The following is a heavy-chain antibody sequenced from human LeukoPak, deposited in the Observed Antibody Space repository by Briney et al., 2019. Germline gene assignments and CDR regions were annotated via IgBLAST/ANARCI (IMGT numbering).Heavy chain of an antibody. J-gene: IGHJ3*02. CDR1: GGSISSSSYY. Sequence: PSETLSLTCTVSGGSISSSSYYWGWIRQPPGKGLEWIGSIYYSGSTYYNPSLKSRVTISVDTSKNQFSLKLSSVTAADTAVYYCARGPPHCSSTSCYAFDAFDIWGQGTMVTVSS. CDR2: IYYSGST. V-gene: IGHV4-39*07. CDR3: ARGPPHCSSTSCYAFDAFDI. D-gene: IGHD2-2*01.